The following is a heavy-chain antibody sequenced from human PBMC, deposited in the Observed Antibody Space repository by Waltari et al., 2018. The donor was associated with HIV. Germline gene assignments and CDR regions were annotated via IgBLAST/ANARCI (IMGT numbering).Heavy chain of an antibody. CDR2: IWHDGSNT. Sequence: SCAASGFTFSTHGMHWVRQAPGKGLEWVATIWHDGSNTYYADSVKGRFTISRDNSKNTVNLQMNGLRVEDTAVYFCARVGLAAAGTQYFGMDVWGQGTTVTVSS. V-gene: IGHV3-33*01. J-gene: IGHJ6*02. D-gene: IGHD6-25*01. CDR1: GFTFSTHG. CDR3: ARVGLAAAGTQYFGMDV.